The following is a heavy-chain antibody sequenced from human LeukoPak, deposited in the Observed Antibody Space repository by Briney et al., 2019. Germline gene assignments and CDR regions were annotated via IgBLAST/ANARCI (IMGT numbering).Heavy chain of an antibody. CDR2: INSDGSST. Sequence: GGSLRLSCAASGFTFTTYWMHWVRQAPGKELVWLSRINSDGSSTTYADPVKGRFTISRDNAKNTLYLQMNSLRAEDTAVYYCASGRVGATFSDYWGQGTLVTVSS. D-gene: IGHD1-26*01. CDR1: GFTFTTYW. CDR3: ASGRVGATFSDY. J-gene: IGHJ4*02. V-gene: IGHV3-74*03.